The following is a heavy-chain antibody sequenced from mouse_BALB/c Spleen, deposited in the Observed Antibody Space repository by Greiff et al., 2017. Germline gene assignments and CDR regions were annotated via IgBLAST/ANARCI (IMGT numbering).Heavy chain of an antibody. D-gene: IGHD3-3*01. CDR2: INPSNGGT. V-gene: IGHV1S81*02. J-gene: IGHJ4*01. Sequence: QLQQPGAELVKPGASVKLSCKASGYTFTSYYMYWVKQRPGQGLEWIGGINPSNGGTNFNEKFKSKATLTVDKSSSTAYMQLSSLTSEDSAVYYCTRGGPGAMDYWGQGTSVTVSS. CDR1: GYTFTSYY. CDR3: TRGGPGAMDY.